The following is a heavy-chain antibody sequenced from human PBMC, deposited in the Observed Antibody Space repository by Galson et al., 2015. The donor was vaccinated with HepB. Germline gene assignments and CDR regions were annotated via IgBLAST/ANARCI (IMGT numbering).Heavy chain of an antibody. CDR1: GFSFSSYS. CDR2: ISSSSSYI. V-gene: IGHV3-21*01. J-gene: IGHJ6*03. D-gene: IGHD3-10*01. Sequence: SLRLSCAASGFSFSSYSMNWVRQAPGKGLEWVSSISSSSSYIYYADSVKGRFTISRDNAKNSLYLQMNSLRAEDTAVYYCARENGSDDGDYYHYYMDVWGKGTTVTVSS. CDR3: ARENGSDDGDYYHYYMDV.